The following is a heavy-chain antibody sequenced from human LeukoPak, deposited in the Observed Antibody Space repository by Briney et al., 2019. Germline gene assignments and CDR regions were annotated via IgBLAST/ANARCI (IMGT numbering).Heavy chain of an antibody. CDR3: AKDRNYDFIADAFDT. CDR2: LSSSSSYI. V-gene: IGHV3-21*01. CDR1: GFTFSSYS. J-gene: IGHJ3*02. D-gene: IGHD3-3*01. Sequence: PGGSLRLSCAASGFTFSSYSMNWVRQAPGKGLEWVSSLSSSSSYIYYADSVKGRFTISRDNAGNSLYLQMNSLRADDAAVYYCAKDRNYDFIADAFDTWGQGTMVTVSS.